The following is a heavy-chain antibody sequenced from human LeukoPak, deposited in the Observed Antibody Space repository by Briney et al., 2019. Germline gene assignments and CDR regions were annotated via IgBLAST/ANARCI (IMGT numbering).Heavy chain of an antibody. V-gene: IGHV2-70*11. CDR1: GFSLSTSGMC. J-gene: IGHJ3*02. Sequence: SGPALVKPTQTLTLTCTFAGFSLSTSGMCVSWIRQPPGKGLEWLARIDWDDDKYYTTSLKTRLTISKDTSKNQVGLTMTNMDPVDTATYYCARIRRNKLERRRADFDIWGQGTMVTVSS. CDR2: IDWDDDK. CDR3: ARIRRNKLERRRADFDI. D-gene: IGHD1-1*01.